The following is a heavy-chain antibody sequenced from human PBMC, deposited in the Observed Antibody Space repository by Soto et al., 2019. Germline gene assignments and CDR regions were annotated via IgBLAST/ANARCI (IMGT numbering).Heavy chain of an antibody. CDR3: ALSIAARRGLLYFDY. CDR1: GGSISSGDYY. D-gene: IGHD6-6*01. Sequence: PSETLSLTCTVSGGSISSGDYYWSWIRQPPGKGLGWIGYIYYSGSTYYNPSLKSRVTISVDTSKNQFSLKLSSVTAADTAVYYCALSIAARRGLLYFDYWGQGTLVTVSS. J-gene: IGHJ4*02. V-gene: IGHV4-30-4*01. CDR2: IYYSGST.